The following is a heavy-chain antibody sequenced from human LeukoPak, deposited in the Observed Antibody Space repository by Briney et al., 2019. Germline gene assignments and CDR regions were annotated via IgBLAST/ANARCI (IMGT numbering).Heavy chain of an antibody. CDR3: ARLNGPKLDFDY. CDR2: ISYSGIN. CDR1: GGSMNNNNYF. D-gene: IGHD2-8*01. J-gene: IGHJ4*02. V-gene: IGHV4-39*01. Sequence: SETLSLTCTVSGGSMNNNNYFWAWNRQPPGKGLEWLVSISYSGINYHNPPLKSRITMSVDTSKMQFSLKLSSVTAADTAVYYCARLNGPKLDFDYWGPGTLVTVSS.